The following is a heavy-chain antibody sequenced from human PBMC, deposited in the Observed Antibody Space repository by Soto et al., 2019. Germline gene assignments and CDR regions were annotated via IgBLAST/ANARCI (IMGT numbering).Heavy chain of an antibody. D-gene: IGHD6-13*01. V-gene: IGHV4-4*02. CDR2: IYHSGST. CDR1: SGSISSSNW. J-gene: IGHJ4*02. CDR3: ARDRIAAAGTHIS. Sequence: PSETLSLTXAVSSGSISSSNWWSWVRQPPGKGLEWIGEIYHSGSTNYNPSLKSRVTISVDKPKNQFSLKLSSVTAADTAVYYCARDRIAAAGTHISWGQGTLVTVSS.